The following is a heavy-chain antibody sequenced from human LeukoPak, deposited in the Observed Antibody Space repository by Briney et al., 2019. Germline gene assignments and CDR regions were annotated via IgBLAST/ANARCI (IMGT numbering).Heavy chain of an antibody. CDR2: ISGSGGST. D-gene: IGHD2-21*01. V-gene: IGHV3-23*01. Sequence: PGGSLRLSCAASGFTFSSYAMSWVREAPRKGLEWVSAISGSGGSTYYADSVKGRFTISRDNSKNTLYLQMNSLRAEDTAVYYCASNVIWAYFDYWGQGTLVTVSS. CDR3: ASNVIWAYFDY. CDR1: GFTFSSYA. J-gene: IGHJ4*02.